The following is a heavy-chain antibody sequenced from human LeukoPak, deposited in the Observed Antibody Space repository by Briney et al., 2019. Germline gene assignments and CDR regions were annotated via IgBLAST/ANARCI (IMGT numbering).Heavy chain of an antibody. Sequence: PGGSLRLSWAASGFTFTNFAMHWVRQAPGKGLEWVTVISDDGNNKYFADSVKGRFTISRDNSKNTLYLQMNSLRAEDTAVYYCAKGGPHYGSGSYYAFDYWGQGTLVTVSS. J-gene: IGHJ4*02. D-gene: IGHD3-10*01. CDR1: GFTFTNFA. V-gene: IGHV3-30*18. CDR2: ISDDGNNK. CDR3: AKGGPHYGSGSYYAFDY.